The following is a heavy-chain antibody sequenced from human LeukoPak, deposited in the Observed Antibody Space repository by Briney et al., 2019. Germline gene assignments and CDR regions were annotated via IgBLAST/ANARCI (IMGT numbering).Heavy chain of an antibody. CDR2: INHSGGT. V-gene: IGHV4-34*01. CDR3: ASKIASGY. J-gene: IGHJ4*02. Sequence: SETLSLTCAVYGXSFSGYYGSWIRQPPGKGLEWIGEINHSGGTNYNPSLKSRVTISVDTSKNQFSLKLSSVTAADTAVYYCASKIASGYWGQGTLVTVSS. D-gene: IGHD3-3*02. CDR1: GXSFSGYY.